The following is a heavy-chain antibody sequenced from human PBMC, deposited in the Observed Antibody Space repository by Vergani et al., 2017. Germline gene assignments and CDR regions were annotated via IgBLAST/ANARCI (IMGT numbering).Heavy chain of an antibody. CDR2: IYTSGST. CDR1: GGSISRGSYY. J-gene: IGHJ6*02. Sequence: QVQLQESGPGLVKPSETLSLTCTVSGGSISRGSYYWSWIRQPAGKGLEWIGRIYTSGSTNYNPPLKSRVTISVDTSKNQFSLKLSSVTAAETAVYYCARDLKGYYYYGMDVWGQGTTVTVSS. CDR3: ARDLKGYYYYGMDV. V-gene: IGHV4-61*02.